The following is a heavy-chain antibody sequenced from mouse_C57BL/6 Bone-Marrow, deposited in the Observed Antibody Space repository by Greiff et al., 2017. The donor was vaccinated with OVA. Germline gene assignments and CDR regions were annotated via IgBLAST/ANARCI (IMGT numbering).Heavy chain of an antibody. D-gene: IGHD1-1*01. J-gene: IGHJ1*03. CDR2: INYDGSST. Sequence: EVTLMESEGGLVQPGSSMKLSCTVSGFTFSDFYMAWVRQVPEKGLEWVANINYDGSSTYYLDSLKNRFITSRDHAKNILYLQMSTLKSEDKATYYCARDKRFGSSYPLYWYFDVWGTGTTVTVSS. CDR3: ARDKRFGSSYPLYWYFDV. V-gene: IGHV5-16*01. CDR1: GFTFSDFY.